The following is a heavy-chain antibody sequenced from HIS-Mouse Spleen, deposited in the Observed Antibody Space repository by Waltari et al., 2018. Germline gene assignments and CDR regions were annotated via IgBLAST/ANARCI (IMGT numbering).Heavy chain of an antibody. D-gene: IGHD6-13*01. Sequence: QLQLQESGPGLVTPSETLSLTCTVSGCSISSSSYYWGWIRQPPGTGLEWIGRIYYSGSTYYNPSLKSRVTISVDTSKNQFSLKLSSVTAADTAVYYCAREIPYSSSWYDWYFDLWGRGTLVTVSS. CDR1: GCSISSSSYY. CDR3: AREIPYSSSWYDWYFDL. J-gene: IGHJ2*01. V-gene: IGHV4-39*07. CDR2: IYYSGST.